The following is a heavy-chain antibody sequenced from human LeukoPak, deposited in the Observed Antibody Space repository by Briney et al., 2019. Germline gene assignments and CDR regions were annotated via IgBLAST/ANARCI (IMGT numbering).Heavy chain of an antibody. Sequence: GGSLRLYCLGSDFIFTKYWMTWVRQAPGQGLEWVANIREDSNKDNYIDSVRGRFTISRDNAKNTLYLQMNSLRAEDTAVYYCAKGGEWELGHFDYWGQGTLVTVSS. CDR1: DFIFTKYW. CDR3: AKGGEWELGHFDY. V-gene: IGHV3-7*03. J-gene: IGHJ4*02. CDR2: IREDSNKD. D-gene: IGHD1-26*01.